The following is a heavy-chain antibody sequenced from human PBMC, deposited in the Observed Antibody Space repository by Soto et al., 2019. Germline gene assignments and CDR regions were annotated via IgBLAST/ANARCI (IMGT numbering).Heavy chain of an antibody. CDR2: IYDSVKT. CDR3: ARDEVRYYDVLGGYSEVGYYSGMDV. CDR1: GGSISSHY. J-gene: IGHJ6*02. Sequence: LSLTCTVSGGSISSHYWTWIWIRQLPGRGLEWVGYIYDSVKTKYNPSLKSRVTISVDTSKNRFSLQLRSVTAADTAVYYCARDEVRYYDVLGGYSEVGYYSGMDVWGQGTTVTVSS. V-gene: IGHV4-59*11. D-gene: IGHD3-3*01.